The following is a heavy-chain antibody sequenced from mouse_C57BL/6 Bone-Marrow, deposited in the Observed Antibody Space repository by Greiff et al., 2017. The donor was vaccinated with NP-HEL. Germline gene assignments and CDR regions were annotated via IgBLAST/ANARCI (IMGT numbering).Heavy chain of an antibody. Sequence: QVQLKESGAELVKPGASVKMSCKASGYTFTSYWITWVKQRPGQGLEWIGDIYPGSGSTNYNEKFKSKATLTVDTSSSTAYMQLSSLTSEDSAVYYCARGGDYYGYYFDYWGQGTTLTVSS. CDR3: ARGGDYYGYYFDY. CDR2: IYPGSGST. V-gene: IGHV1-55*01. J-gene: IGHJ2*01. D-gene: IGHD1-1*01. CDR1: GYTFTSYW.